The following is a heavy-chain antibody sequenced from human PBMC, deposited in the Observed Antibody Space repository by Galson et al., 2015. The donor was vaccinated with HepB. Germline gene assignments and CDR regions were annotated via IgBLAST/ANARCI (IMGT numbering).Heavy chain of an antibody. CDR1: GGTFSSYA. CDR3: ARSYYYDSSGYSPFDY. D-gene: IGHD3-22*01. V-gene: IGHV1-69*01. Sequence: CKASGGTFSSYAISWVQQAPGQGLEWMGGIIPIFGTANYAQKFQGRVTITADESTSTAYMELSSLRSEDTAVYYCARSYYYDSSGYSPFDYWGQGTLVTVSS. CDR2: IIPIFGTA. J-gene: IGHJ4*02.